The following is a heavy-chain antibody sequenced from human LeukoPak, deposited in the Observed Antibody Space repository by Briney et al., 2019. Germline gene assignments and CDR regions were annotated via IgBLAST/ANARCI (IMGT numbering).Heavy chain of an antibody. CDR3: ARASRGGSYYYYYMCV. CDR2: INHIGST. CDR1: GGSFSDYY. V-gene: IGHV4-34*01. Sequence: PETLSLTCAVYGGSFSDYYWSWIRQPPGKGLEWIGEINHIGSTNYNPSLKTRVTISVDTPKNQFSLKLSSVTAADTAVYYCARASRGGSYYYYYMCVWGKVTTVTVSS. J-gene: IGHJ6*03. D-gene: IGHD1-26*01.